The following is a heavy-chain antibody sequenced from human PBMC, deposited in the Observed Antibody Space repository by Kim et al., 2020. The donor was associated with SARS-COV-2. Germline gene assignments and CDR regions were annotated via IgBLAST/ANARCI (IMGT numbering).Heavy chain of an antibody. CDR3: ARESRKQYQLLWSY. CDR2: INPNSGGT. Sequence: ASVKVSCKASGYTFTGYYMHWVRQAPGQGLEWMGWINPNSGGTNYAQKFQGRVTMTRDTSISTAYMELSRLRSDDTAVYYCARESRKQYQLLWSYWGQGTLVTVSS. CDR1: GYTFTGYY. J-gene: IGHJ4*02. D-gene: IGHD2-2*01. V-gene: IGHV1-2*02.